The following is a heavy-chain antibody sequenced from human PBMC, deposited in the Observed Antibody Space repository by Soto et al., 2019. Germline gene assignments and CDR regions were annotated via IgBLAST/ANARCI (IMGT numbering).Heavy chain of an antibody. CDR2: IYYSGST. Sequence: PSETLSLTCTVSGGSISSSNYYWGWIRQPPGKGLEWIGSIYYSGSTYYNPSLKSRVTISVDTSKNQFSLKLSSVTAADTAVYYCARAVTYYDYVWGSYRHDAFDIWGQGTMVTVSS. CDR3: ARAVTYYDYVWGSYRHDAFDI. V-gene: IGHV4-39*01. D-gene: IGHD3-16*02. J-gene: IGHJ3*02. CDR1: GGSISSSNYY.